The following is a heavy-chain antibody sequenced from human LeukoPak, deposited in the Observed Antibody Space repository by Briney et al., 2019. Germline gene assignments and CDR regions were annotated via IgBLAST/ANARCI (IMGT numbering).Heavy chain of an antibody. CDR1: GFTFDDYG. Sequence: GGSLRLSCAASGFTFDDYGMSWVRQAPGKGLEWVSGINWNGGSTGYADSVKGRFTISSDNAKNSLYLQMNSLRAEDTALYYCARDIEDIVVVPAAYYYYYYMDVWGKGTTVTVSS. D-gene: IGHD2-2*01. CDR2: INWNGGST. V-gene: IGHV3-20*04. J-gene: IGHJ6*03. CDR3: ARDIEDIVVVPAAYYYYYYMDV.